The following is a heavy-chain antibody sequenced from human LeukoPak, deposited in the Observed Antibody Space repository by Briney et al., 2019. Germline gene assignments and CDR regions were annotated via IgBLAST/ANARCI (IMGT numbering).Heavy chain of an antibody. CDR2: ITNSDGNT. D-gene: IGHD2-2*01. J-gene: IGHJ4*02. V-gene: IGHV3-23*01. Sequence: GGSLRLSCAASGFTFSSYTMSWVRQAPGKGLEWVSTITNSDGNTYYADSVKGRFTISRDNSKNTLYLQMNSLRAEDTAVYYCARGHVVVPAAPDYWGQGTLVTVSS. CDR3: ARGHVVVPAAPDY. CDR1: GFTFSSYT.